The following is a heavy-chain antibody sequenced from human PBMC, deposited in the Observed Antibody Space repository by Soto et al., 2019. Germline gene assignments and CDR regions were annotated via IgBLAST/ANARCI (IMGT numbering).Heavy chain of an antibody. J-gene: IGHJ4*02. CDR3: ARLDSSGPYVDY. D-gene: IGHD3-22*01. Sequence: SETLSLTCTVSGGSISSYYWSWIRQPPGKGLEWIGYIYYSGSTNYNPSLKSRVTISADTSKNQFSLKLNSVTAADTAVYYCARLDSSGPYVDYWGQGALVTVSS. CDR1: GGSISSYY. V-gene: IGHV4-59*08. CDR2: IYYSGST.